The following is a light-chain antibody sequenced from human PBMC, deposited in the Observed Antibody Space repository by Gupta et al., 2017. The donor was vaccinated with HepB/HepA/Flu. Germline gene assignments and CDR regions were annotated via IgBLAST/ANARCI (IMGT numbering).Light chain of an antibody. J-gene: IGKJ1*01. V-gene: IGKV3-11*01. Sequence: EIVLTQSPATLSLSPGERATLYCRASQSVSSYLAWYQQKPGQAHRLLIYDASNRATGITDRLSGSGSGTDFTLPIRSIEPEDFEVYYCQQRWTFGQGTKVEIK. CDR2: DAS. CDR1: QSVSSY. CDR3: QQRWT.